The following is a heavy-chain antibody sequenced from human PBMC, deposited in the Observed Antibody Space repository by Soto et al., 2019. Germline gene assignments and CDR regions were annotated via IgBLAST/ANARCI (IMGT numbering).Heavy chain of an antibody. Sequence: EVQLVESGGDLVQPGRSLRLSCAASGFTFGDYAMHWVRQGPGKGLEWVSSISWNSGDIVYADSVRGRFTISRDNAKNSLYLQMNSLTHEDTALYFCAKEAGTGSYHPLRPWGQGTLVTVS. CDR1: GFTFGDYA. CDR3: AKEAGTGSYHPLRP. V-gene: IGHV3-9*01. J-gene: IGHJ5*02. D-gene: IGHD3-10*01. CDR2: ISWNSGDI.